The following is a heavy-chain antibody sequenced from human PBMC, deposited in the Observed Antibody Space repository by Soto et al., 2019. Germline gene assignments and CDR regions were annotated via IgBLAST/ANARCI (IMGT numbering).Heavy chain of an antibody. CDR3: AKMTSDSYGRNYGMDV. D-gene: IGHD5-18*01. CDR1: GFPFSSYA. Sequence: LRLSCAGSGFPFSSYAMSWVRQAPEKGLEWVSALRDSGVSPYYADSVKGRFTISRDNSKNTLYLQMDSLRVEDTALYYCAKMTSDSYGRNYGMDVWGQGTTVTVSS. CDR2: LRDSGVSP. V-gene: IGHV3-23*01. J-gene: IGHJ6*02.